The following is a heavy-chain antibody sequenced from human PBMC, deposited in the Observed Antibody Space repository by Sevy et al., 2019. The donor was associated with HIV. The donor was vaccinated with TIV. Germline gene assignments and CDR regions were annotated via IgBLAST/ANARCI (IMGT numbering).Heavy chain of an antibody. CDR1: GFTFTSYA. CDR3: ARGDYCDSSDYNYYYYMDV. Sequence: ASVKVSCKASGFTFTSYAMHWVRQAPGQRLEWMGWINTDNGNTKYSQRFRGRVTITRDTSASTAYMDLSSLRSEDTAVYYCARGDYCDSSDYNYYYYMDVWGKGTTVTVSS. D-gene: IGHD3-22*01. J-gene: IGHJ6*03. V-gene: IGHV1-3*04. CDR2: INTDNGNT.